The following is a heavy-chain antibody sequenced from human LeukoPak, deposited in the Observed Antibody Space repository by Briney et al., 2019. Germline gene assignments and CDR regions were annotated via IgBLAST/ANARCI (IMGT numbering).Heavy chain of an antibody. CDR1: GFSLSTSGMC. CDR3: ARYHYFGSGSSTRGMDV. V-gene: IGHV2-70*11. D-gene: IGHD3-10*01. Sequence: SGPALVKPTQTLTLTCTFSGFSLSTSGMCVSWIRQPPGKALEWLARIDWDDDKYYSTSLKTRLTISKDTSKNQVVLTMTNMDPVDTATYYCARYHYFGSGSSTRGMDVWGQGTTVTVSS. CDR2: IDWDDDK. J-gene: IGHJ6*02.